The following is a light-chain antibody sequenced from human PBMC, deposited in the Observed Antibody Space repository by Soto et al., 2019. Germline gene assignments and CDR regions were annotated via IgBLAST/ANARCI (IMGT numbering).Light chain of an antibody. J-gene: IGKJ1*01. CDR1: QGISNY. CDR3: QQYYSSPWT. V-gene: IGKV1-8*01. CDR2: AAS. Sequence: AIRMTQSPSSLSASTGDRVTITCRASQGISNYLVWYQQKPGKTPKVLIHAASTLQSGVSSRFSGSGSGTDFTLTIGSLQSEDFATYYCQQYYSSPWTFGQGTKVEV.